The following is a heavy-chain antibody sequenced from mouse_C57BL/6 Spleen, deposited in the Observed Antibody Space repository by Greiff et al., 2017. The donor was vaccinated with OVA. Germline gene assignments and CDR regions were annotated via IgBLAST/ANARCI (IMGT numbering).Heavy chain of an antibody. V-gene: IGHV1-5*01. CDR3: TRNWDAAWFAY. CDR1: GYTFTSYW. D-gene: IGHD4-1*01. CDR2: IYPGNSDT. Sequence: EVQLQQSGTVLARPGASVKMSCKTSGYTFTSYWMHWVKQRPGPGLEWIGAIYPGNSDTSYNQKFKGKAKLTAVTSASTAYMELSSLTHEDSAVYYCTRNWDAAWFAYWGQGTLVTVSA. J-gene: IGHJ3*01.